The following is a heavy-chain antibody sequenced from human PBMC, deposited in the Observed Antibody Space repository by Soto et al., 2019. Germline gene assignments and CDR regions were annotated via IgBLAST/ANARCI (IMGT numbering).Heavy chain of an antibody. D-gene: IGHD2-15*01. J-gene: IGHJ4*02. Sequence: SETLSLTCTVSGGSISSSSYYWGWIRQPPGKGLEWIGSIYYSGSTYYNPSLKSRVTISVDTSKNQFSLKLSSVTAADTAVYYCARLTTPGSYYFDYWGQGTLVTVS. V-gene: IGHV4-39*01. CDR3: ARLTTPGSYYFDY. CDR2: IYYSGST. CDR1: GGSISSSSYY.